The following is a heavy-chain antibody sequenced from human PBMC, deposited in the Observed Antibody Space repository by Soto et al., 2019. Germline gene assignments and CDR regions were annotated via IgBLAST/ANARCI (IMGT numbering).Heavy chain of an antibody. D-gene: IGHD4-4*01. Sequence: SETLSLTGTVSGGSVSSGSYYWSWIRQPPGKGLEWIGYIYYSGSTNYNPSLKSRVTISVDTSKNQFSLKLSSVTAADTAVYYCARDVDRTTNWFDPWGQGTLVTSPQ. CDR1: GGSVSSGSYY. CDR3: ARDVDRTTNWFDP. CDR2: IYYSGST. J-gene: IGHJ5*02. V-gene: IGHV4-61*01.